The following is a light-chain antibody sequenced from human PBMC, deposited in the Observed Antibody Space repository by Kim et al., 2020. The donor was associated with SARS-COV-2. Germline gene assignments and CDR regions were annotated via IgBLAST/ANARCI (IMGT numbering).Light chain of an antibody. CDR1: QSVGSY. Sequence: SLSPGERATLSCRASQSVGSYLAWFQQKPGQAPRLLIYDTSSRATGIPARFSGSGSGTDFTLTISSLEPEDFAVYYCQQRSNSYTFGPGTKVDIK. CDR3: QQRSNSYT. J-gene: IGKJ3*01. V-gene: IGKV3-11*01. CDR2: DTS.